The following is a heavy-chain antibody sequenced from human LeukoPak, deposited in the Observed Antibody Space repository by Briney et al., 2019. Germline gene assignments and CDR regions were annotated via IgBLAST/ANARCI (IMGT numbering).Heavy chain of an antibody. J-gene: IGHJ4*02. Sequence: PSETLSLTCAVYGGSFSGYYWSWIRQPPGKGLEWIGEINHSGSTNYNPSLKSRVAISVDTSKNQFSLKLSSVTAADTAVYYCARAIDYYDSSGYFARWGQGTLVTVSS. CDR1: GGSFSGYY. V-gene: IGHV4-34*01. D-gene: IGHD3-22*01. CDR3: ARAIDYYDSSGYFAR. CDR2: INHSGST.